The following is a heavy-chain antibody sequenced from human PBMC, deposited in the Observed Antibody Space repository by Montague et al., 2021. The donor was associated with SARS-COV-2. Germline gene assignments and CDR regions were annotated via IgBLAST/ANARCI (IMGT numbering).Heavy chain of an antibody. CDR3: ASSYYYGSGTYVYNYYMDV. V-gene: IGHV4-39*01. D-gene: IGHD3-10*01. CDR2: ISYSGRT. Sequence: SETLSLTCTVSGGSVSSSPYYWGWIRQPPGRGLEWVGSISYSGRTYSSPSLKSRLTISVDSSENQFSLGLSSVTAADTAVYYCASSYYYGSGTYVYNYYMDVWGKGTTVTVSS. CDR1: GGSVSSSPYY. J-gene: IGHJ6*03.